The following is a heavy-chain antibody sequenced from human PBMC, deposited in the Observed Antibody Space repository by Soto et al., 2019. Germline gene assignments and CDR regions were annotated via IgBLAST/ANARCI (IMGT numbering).Heavy chain of an antibody. CDR2: ISWDGGST. J-gene: IGHJ4*02. V-gene: IGHV3-43*01. Sequence: GGSLRLSCAASGFTFDDYTMHWVRQAPGKGLEWVSLISWDGGSTYYADSVKGRFTISRDNSKNSLYLQMNSLRTEDTALYYCAKGGLRLGELSLLDYWGQGTLVTVSS. CDR1: GFTFDDYT. CDR3: AKGGLRLGELSLLDY. D-gene: IGHD3-16*02.